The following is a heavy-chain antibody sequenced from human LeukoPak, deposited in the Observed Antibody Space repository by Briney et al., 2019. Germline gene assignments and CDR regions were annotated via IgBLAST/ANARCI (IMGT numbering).Heavy chain of an antibody. Sequence: TGGSLRLSCAASGFTFSSYGMHWVRHAPGKGLEWVAVISYDGSNKYYADSVKGRFTISRDNSKNTLYLQMNSLRAEDTAVYYCAKPPRGYSSGWYDHWGQGTLVTVSS. D-gene: IGHD6-19*01. V-gene: IGHV3-30*18. CDR3: AKPPRGYSSGWYDH. CDR1: GFTFSSYG. J-gene: IGHJ5*02. CDR2: ISYDGSNK.